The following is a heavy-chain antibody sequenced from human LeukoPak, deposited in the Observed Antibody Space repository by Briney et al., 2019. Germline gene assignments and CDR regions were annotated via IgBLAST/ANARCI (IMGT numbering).Heavy chain of an antibody. V-gene: IGHV1-18*01. J-gene: IGHJ4*02. CDR3: ARELLPGIAVAGTGLDY. CDR1: GYTFTSYG. Sequence: GAAVKLSCKASGYTFTSYGTSLVRQAPGQGLGWMGWIRAYNGNTNYAQKLQGRVTMTTDTSTSTAYMELRSLRSDDTAVYYCARELLPGIAVAGTGLDYWGQGTLVTVSS. CDR2: IRAYNGNT. D-gene: IGHD6-19*01.